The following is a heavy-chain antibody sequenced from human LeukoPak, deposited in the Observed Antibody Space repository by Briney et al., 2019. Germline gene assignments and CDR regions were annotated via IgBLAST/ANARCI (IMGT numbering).Heavy chain of an antibody. V-gene: IGHV1-2*06. J-gene: IGHJ4*02. CDR2: IDPNSGVP. Sequence: AAVKVSCKASGYTFTGRYMHWVREAPAQGLEWMGRIDPNSGVPNSEHKFQGRVTMTRATSVSTAYMELSGLGSDDTAVYYGATNPNSYGPDYWGQGTLVTVSS. CDR3: ATNPNSYGPDY. CDR1: GYTFTGRY. D-gene: IGHD5-18*01.